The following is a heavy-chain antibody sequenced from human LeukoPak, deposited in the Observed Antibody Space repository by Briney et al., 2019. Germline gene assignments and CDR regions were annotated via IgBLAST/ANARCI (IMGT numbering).Heavy chain of an antibody. CDR1: GGSFSGYY. CDR3: ARGRTDAVTYYDFWSARNWFDP. D-gene: IGHD3-3*01. J-gene: IGHJ5*02. CDR2: INHSGST. Sequence: SETLSLTCAVYGGSFSGYYWSWIRQPPGKGPEWIGEINHSGSTNYNPSLKSRVTISVDTSKNQFSLKLSSVTAADTAVYYCARGRTDAVTYYDFWSARNWFDPWGQGTLVTVSS. V-gene: IGHV4-34*01.